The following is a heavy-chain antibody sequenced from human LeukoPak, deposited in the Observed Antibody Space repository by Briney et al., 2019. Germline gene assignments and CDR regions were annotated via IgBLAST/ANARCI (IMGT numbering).Heavy chain of an antibody. D-gene: IGHD4-17*01. J-gene: IGHJ4*02. CDR3: ASHIIDYGDDYYFDY. CDR1: GVSISSYY. Sequence: SETLSLTCTVSGVSISSYYWSWIRQPAGKGLEWIGRIYTSGSTNYNPSLKSRVTMSVDTSKNQFSLKLSSVTAADTAVYYCASHIIDYGDDYYFDYWGQGTLVTVSS. V-gene: IGHV4-4*07. CDR2: IYTSGST.